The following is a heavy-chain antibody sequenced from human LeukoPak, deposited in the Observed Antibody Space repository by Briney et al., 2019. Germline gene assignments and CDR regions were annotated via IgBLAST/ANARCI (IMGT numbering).Heavy chain of an antibody. CDR2: INHSGST. CDR1: GGSFSGYY. D-gene: IGHD2-2*01. CDR3: ARGRTPNPDIVVVPAATNYYYYYMDV. Sequence: SETLSLTCAVYGGSFSGYYWSWIRQPPGKGLEWIGEINHSGSTNYNPSLKSQVTISVDTSKNQFSLKLSSVTAADTAVYYCARGRTPNPDIVVVPAATNYYYYYMDVWGKGTTVTVSS. J-gene: IGHJ6*03. V-gene: IGHV4-34*01.